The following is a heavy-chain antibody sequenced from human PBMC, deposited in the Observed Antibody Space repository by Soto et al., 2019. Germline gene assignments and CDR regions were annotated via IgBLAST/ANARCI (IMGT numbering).Heavy chain of an antibody. CDR3: ARASDYNLWSGYSAFDI. CDR2: IYYSGST. CDR1: GDSVSGYY. V-gene: IGHV4-59*02. D-gene: IGHD3-3*01. J-gene: IGHJ3*02. Sequence: KPSETLSLTCTVSGDSVSGYYWTWIRQPPEKELEWIGYIYYSGSTNYNPSLRSRVTISIDTSKNHFSLILSSVTAADTAVYYCARASDYNLWSGYSAFDIWGQGTMVTVSS.